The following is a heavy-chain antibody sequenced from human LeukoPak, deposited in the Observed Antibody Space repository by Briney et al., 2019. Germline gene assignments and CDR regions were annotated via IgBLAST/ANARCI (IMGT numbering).Heavy chain of an antibody. CDR2: ISYDGSNK. J-gene: IGHJ4*02. V-gene: IGHV3-30-3*01. Sequence: GGSLRLSCAASGFTFSSYAMHWVRQAPGKGLEWVAVISYDGSNKYYADSVKGRFTISRDNSKNTLYLQMNSLRAEDTAVYYCARAFVYGVASTKTPSLAYWGQGTLVTVSS. CDR1: GFTFSSYA. D-gene: IGHD5/OR15-5a*01. CDR3: ARAFVYGVASTKTPSLAY.